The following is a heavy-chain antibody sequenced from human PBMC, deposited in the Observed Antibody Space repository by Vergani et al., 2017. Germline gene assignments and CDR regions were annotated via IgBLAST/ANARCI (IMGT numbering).Heavy chain of an antibody. CDR2: IIPILGIA. V-gene: IGHV1-69*04. J-gene: IGHJ4*02. Sequence: VQLVQSGAEVKKPGSSVKVSCKASGGTFSSYAISWVRQAPGQGLEWMGRIIPILGIANYAQKFQGRVTITADKSTSTAYMELSSLRSEDTAVYYCARMGSAPTVTTGGFIDYWGQGTLVTVSS. CDR3: ARMGSAPTVTTGGFIDY. CDR1: GGTFSSYA. D-gene: IGHD4-17*01.